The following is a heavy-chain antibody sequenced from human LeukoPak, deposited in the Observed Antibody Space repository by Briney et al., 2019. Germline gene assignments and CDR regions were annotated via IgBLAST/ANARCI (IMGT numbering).Heavy chain of an antibody. Sequence: GGSLRLSCAASGFTFSSYGMHWVRQAPGKGLEWVAVIWYDGSNKYYADSVKGRFTISRDNSKNTLYLQMNSLRAEDTAVYYCARGKPAAKRRFDYWGQGTLVTVSS. CDR1: GFTFSSYG. CDR3: ARGKPAAKRRFDY. D-gene: IGHD2-2*01. J-gene: IGHJ4*02. V-gene: IGHV3-33*01. CDR2: IWYDGSNK.